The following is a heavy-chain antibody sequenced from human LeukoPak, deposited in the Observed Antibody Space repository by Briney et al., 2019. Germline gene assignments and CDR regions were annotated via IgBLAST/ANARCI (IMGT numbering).Heavy chain of an antibody. CDR2: IYTSGST. Sequence: SETLSLTCTVSGGSISSGSYYWSWIRQPAGKGLEWIGRIYTSGSTNYNPSLKSRVTMSVDTSKNQFSLKLSSVTAADTAVYYCASTRILVREVQVDYWGQGTLVTVSS. V-gene: IGHV4-61*02. D-gene: IGHD2-8*01. J-gene: IGHJ4*02. CDR3: ASTRILVREVQVDY. CDR1: GGSISSGSYY.